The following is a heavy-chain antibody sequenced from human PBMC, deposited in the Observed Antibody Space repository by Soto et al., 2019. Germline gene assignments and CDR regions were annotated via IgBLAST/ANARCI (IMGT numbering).Heavy chain of an antibody. V-gene: IGHV1-18*01. J-gene: IGHJ5*02. Sequence: ASVKVSCKASGYTFTSYGISWVRQAPGQGLEWMGWINTYNGNTNHAQKLQGRVTMTTDTSTSTAYMELRSLRSDDTAVYYCARGVGSGTYYNQYNWFDPWGQGTLVIVSS. CDR1: GYTFTSYG. CDR2: INTYNGNT. CDR3: ARGVGSGTYYNQYNWFDP. D-gene: IGHD3-10*01.